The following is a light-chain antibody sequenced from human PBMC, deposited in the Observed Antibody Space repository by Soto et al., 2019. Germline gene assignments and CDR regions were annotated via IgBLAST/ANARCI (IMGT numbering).Light chain of an antibody. V-gene: IGKV1-39*01. CDR3: QQRKT. CDR1: QSISSY. Sequence: DIQMTQSPSSLSASVGDRVTITCRASQSISSYLNWYQQKPGKAPKLLIYAASSLQSGVPSRFSGSGSGTDFTLTISSLQPEDFAIYYCQQRKTFGQGTKVEIQ. J-gene: IGKJ1*01. CDR2: AAS.